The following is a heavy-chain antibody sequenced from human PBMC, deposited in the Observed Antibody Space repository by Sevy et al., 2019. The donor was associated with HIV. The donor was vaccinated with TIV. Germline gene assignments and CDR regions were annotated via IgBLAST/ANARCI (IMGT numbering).Heavy chain of an antibody. CDR3: ASREGARGEGYFDY. D-gene: IGHD3-10*01. V-gene: IGHV4-31*03. CDR1: GGSISSGGYY. Sequence: SETLSLTCTVSGGSISSGGYYWSWIRQHPGKGLEWIGYIYYSGSTYYNPSLKSRFTISVDTSKNQFSLKLSSVTAADTAVYYCASREGARGEGYFDYWGQGTLVTVSS. J-gene: IGHJ4*02. CDR2: IYYSGST.